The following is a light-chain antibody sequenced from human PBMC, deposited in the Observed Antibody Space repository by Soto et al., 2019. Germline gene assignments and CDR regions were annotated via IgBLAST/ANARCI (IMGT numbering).Light chain of an antibody. J-gene: IGKJ4*01. Sequence: EIVLTQSPATLSLSQGERDTLSCRASQTVSSSLAWYQQKPGQAPRLLIYEASNRATGIPARFSVSGSGADFTLTISSLEPEDFALYYCQQHINWPLTFGGETKLEIK. CDR1: QTVSSS. V-gene: IGKV3-11*01. CDR2: EAS. CDR3: QQHINWPLT.